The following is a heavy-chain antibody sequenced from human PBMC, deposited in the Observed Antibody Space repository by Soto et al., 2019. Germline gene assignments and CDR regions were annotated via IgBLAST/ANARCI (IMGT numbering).Heavy chain of an antibody. CDR1: GFTFSSYG. D-gene: IGHD2-15*01. CDR3: AKQCRDSPLFDT. Sequence: QVQLVESGGGVVQPGRSLRLSCAASGFTFSSYGMHWVRQTTGKGLEWVTVISKDGNDKYYADSVKGRFTISRDNSKNTLYLQMNTLRTDDTAMYYCAKQCRDSPLFDTGGQGLLVTV. V-gene: IGHV3-30*18. J-gene: IGHJ5*02. CDR2: ISKDGNDK.